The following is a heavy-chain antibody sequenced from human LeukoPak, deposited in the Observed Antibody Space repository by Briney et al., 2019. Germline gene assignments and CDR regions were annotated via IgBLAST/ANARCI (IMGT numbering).Heavy chain of an antibody. Sequence: SETLSLTCTVSGGSISSYYWSWIRQPAGKGLEWIGRIYTSGRTNYNPSLKSRVTMSVDTSKNQFSLKLSSVTAADTAVYYCARDREPSYDYVWGSYRHNWFDPWGQGTLVTVSS. CDR1: GGSISSYY. D-gene: IGHD3-16*02. CDR2: IYTSGRT. CDR3: ARDREPSYDYVWGSYRHNWFDP. J-gene: IGHJ5*02. V-gene: IGHV4-4*07.